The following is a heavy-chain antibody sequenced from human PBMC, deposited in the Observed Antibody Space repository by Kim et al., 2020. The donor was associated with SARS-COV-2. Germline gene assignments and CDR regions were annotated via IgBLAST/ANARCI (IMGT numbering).Heavy chain of an antibody. CDR1: GFTFSSYW. CDR2: IKQDGSEK. J-gene: IGHJ4*02. CDR3: ARVGCSGGSCYSGSPLN. Sequence: GGSLRLSCAVSGFTFSSYWMSWVRQAPGKGLEWVANIKQDGSEKYYVDSVKGRFTISRDNAKNSLYLQMNSLRAEDTAVYYCARVGCSGGSCYSGSPLNWGQGTLVTVSS. V-gene: IGHV3-7*01. D-gene: IGHD2-15*01.